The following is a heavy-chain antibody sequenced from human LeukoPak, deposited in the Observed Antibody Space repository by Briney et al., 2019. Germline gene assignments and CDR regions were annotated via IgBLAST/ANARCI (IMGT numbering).Heavy chain of an antibody. V-gene: IGHV4-30-4*08. CDR2: MYYSGTT. CDR1: GGSISSGDYY. D-gene: IGHD1-26*01. J-gene: IGHJ3*02. CDR3: AREGGSYYEGSAFDI. Sequence: SETLSLTCTVSGGSISSGDYYWSWIRQPPGKGLEWIGYMYYSGTTHYNPSLNSRVTISVDTSKNQFSLKLSSVTAADTAVYYCAREGGSYYEGSAFDIWGQGTMVTVSS.